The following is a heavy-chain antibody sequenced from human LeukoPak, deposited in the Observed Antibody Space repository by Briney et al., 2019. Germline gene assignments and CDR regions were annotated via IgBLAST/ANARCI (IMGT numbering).Heavy chain of an antibody. CDR2: IYYSGST. CDR3: ARVAYCGGDCYSFDY. V-gene: IGHV4-59*01. CDR1: GGSISGYY. Sequence: SETLSLTCTVSGGSISGYYWSWVRQPPGKGMGWVAYIYYSGSTNYNPSLKSRVTISVDTSKKQFSLKLSSVTAADTAVYYCARVAYCGGDCYSFDYWGQGTLVTVSS. J-gene: IGHJ4*02. D-gene: IGHD2-21*02.